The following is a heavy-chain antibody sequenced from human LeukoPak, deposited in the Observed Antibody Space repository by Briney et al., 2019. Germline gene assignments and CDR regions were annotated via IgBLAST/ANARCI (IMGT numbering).Heavy chain of an antibody. CDR3: ARASTNFGHFDY. V-gene: IGHV4-39*07. D-gene: IGHD2/OR15-2a*01. J-gene: IGHJ4*02. CDR1: GGSISGTAYY. CDR2: IYYSGST. Sequence: PSETLSLTCALSGGSISGTAYYWGWIRQPPGKGLEWIGSIYYSGSTYYNPSLKSRLIISVVTSKNQFSLKLSSVTAAGTAVYYCARASTNFGHFDYWGRGTLVTVSS.